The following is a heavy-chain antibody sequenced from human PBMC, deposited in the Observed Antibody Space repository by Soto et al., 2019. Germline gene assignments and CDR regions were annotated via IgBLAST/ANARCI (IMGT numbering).Heavy chain of an antibody. CDR1: GGTFSSYT. CDR2: IIPILGIA. D-gene: IGHD3-22*01. J-gene: IGHJ5*02. CDR3: ARDPRGGYYDSSGFGNWFDP. V-gene: IGHV1-69*04. Sequence: GASVKVSCKASGGTFSSYTISWVRQAPGQGLEWMGRIIPILGIANYAQKFQGRVTITADKSTSTAYMELSSLRSEDTAVYYCARDPRGGYYDSSGFGNWFDPWGQGTLVTVSS.